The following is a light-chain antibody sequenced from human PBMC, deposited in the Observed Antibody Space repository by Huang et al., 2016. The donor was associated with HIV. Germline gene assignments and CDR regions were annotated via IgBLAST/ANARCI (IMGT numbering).Light chain of an antibody. CDR2: KAS. CDR1: QSISSW. V-gene: IGKV1-5*03. CDR3: QQYNSLAWT. J-gene: IGKJ1*01. Sequence: DIQMTQSPSTLSASVGDRVTITCRASQSISSWLAWYQQKPGKAPNLLIYKASSLESGVPSRFSGSGSGTEFTLTISSLQPDEFATYYCQQYNSLAWTFGQGTKVEIK.